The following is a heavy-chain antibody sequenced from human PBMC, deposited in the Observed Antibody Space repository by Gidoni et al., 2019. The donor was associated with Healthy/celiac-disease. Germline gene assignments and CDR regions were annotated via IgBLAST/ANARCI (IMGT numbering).Heavy chain of an antibody. CDR1: GGSISSTTYY. D-gene: IGHD2-15*01. J-gene: IGHJ6*02. V-gene: IGHV4-39*01. Sequence: QLQLQESGPGLVKPSETLSLTCTVSGGSISSTTYYWGWIRQPPWKGLECIWTIFHSGTIYYNPFLKSRVTMSIDTSKNQFSLKLSSVTAADTAVYYCARHEPYCSGSSCYPRYYGMDVWGQGTTVTVSS. CDR3: ARHEPYCSGSSCYPRYYGMDV. CDR2: IFHSGTI.